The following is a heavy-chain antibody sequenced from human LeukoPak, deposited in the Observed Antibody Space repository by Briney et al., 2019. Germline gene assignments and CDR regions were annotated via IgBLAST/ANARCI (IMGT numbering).Heavy chain of an antibody. V-gene: IGHV3-48*01. J-gene: IGHJ4*02. CDR3: AKSDRRYFDWLFSDY. CDR1: GFTFSTYS. CDR2: ISGSSSSI. D-gene: IGHD3-9*01. Sequence: GGSLRLSCAASGFTFSTYSMNWVRQAPGKGLEWVSYISGSSSSIYYADSVKGRFTISRDNSKNTLYLQMNSLRAEDTAVYYCAKSDRRYFDWLFSDYWGQGTLVTVSS.